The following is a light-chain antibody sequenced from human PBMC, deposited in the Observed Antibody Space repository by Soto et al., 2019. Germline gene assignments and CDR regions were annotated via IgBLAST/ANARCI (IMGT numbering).Light chain of an antibody. CDR1: HSFISY. CDR3: QHYKTYSRT. Sequence: EIVMTHSPDTLSVSPAERATLSCRASHSFISYLAWYQQRPGQAPRLLVFGASPRATGIPARFSGSGSGTEFTLTISSLQPDDSATYYCQHYKTYSRTFGQGTKVDIK. V-gene: IGKV3-15*01. CDR2: GAS. J-gene: IGKJ1*01.